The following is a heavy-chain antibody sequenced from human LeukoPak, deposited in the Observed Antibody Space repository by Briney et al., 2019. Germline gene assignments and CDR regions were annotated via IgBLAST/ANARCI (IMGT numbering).Heavy chain of an antibody. CDR3: AKVMAVAARRGNIDY. CDR2: ISGSGGST. D-gene: IGHD6-19*01. Sequence: GGSLRLSCAASGFTFSSHAMNWVRQAPGKGLEWVSAISGSGGSTYYADSVKGRFTISRDNSKNTLYVQMNSLGAEDTAIYYCAKVMAVAARRGNIDYWGQGTLVTVSS. CDR1: GFTFSSHA. J-gene: IGHJ4*02. V-gene: IGHV3-23*01.